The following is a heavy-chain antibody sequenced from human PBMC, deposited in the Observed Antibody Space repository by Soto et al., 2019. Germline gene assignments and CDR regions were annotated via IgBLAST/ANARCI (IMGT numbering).Heavy chain of an antibody. Sequence: GGSLRLSCEASGFTLGDHYMDWVRQAPGKGLEWVGRSRNKANSYTTEYAASVKGRFTVSRDESKNSLNLQMNSLRAEDTAVYYCASRTSGWYFDYWGQGT. D-gene: IGHD6-19*01. J-gene: IGHJ4*02. CDR3: ASRTSGWYFDY. V-gene: IGHV3-72*01. CDR2: SRNKANSYTT. CDR1: GFTLGDHY.